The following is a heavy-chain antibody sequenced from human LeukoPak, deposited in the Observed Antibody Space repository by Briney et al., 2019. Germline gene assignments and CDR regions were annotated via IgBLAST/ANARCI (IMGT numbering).Heavy chain of an antibody. CDR2: IGGSGSPT. CDR1: GFNFGSHE. J-gene: IGHJ3*02. V-gene: IGHV3-48*03. CDR3: AREIIPTPDTFAI. Sequence: PGGSLRLSCVVSGFNFGSHEMSWVRQAPGKGLEWVSYIGGSGSPTHYADSVKGRFTVSRDNAKNSLYLQLNNLRAEDTAVYYCAREIIPTPDTFAIWGQGTVVTVSS. D-gene: IGHD2-15*01.